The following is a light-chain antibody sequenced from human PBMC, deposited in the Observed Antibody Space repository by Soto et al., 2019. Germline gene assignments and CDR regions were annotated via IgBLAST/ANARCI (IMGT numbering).Light chain of an antibody. Sequence: QSALTQPASVSGSPGQSITISCTGTSSDVSGYNYVSWYQQHPGKAPKLMIYEVSNRPSGVSNRFSGSKSGNTASLTISGLQVEDEADYYCSSYTSSSTFYVFGTGTKVTVL. V-gene: IGLV2-14*01. CDR2: EVS. J-gene: IGLJ1*01. CDR3: SSYTSSSTFYV. CDR1: SSDVSGYNY.